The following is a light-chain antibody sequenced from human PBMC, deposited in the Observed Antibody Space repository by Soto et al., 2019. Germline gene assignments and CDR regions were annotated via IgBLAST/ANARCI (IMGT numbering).Light chain of an antibody. J-gene: IGKJ1*01. CDR3: QQSYSSPWT. Sequence: DIQMTQSPSSVSASVGDRVTITCRASQGISRWLAWYQQKPGKAPKLLIYAASSLRSGVTSRFSGSGSGTDFTLTISSLQREDFATYGCQQSYSSPWTFGQGTKVDIK. CDR2: AAS. V-gene: IGKV1-12*01. CDR1: QGISRW.